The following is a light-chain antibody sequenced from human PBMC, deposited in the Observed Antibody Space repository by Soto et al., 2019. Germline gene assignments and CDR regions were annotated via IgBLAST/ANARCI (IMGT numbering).Light chain of an antibody. Sequence: DIVMTQSPDSLAVSLGERATINCKSSQSVLYSSNNKNYLAWFQQKPGQPPKLLIFWASARESGVPDQFSGSGSGTDFTLTISSLQAEDVAVYYCQQYYSTPLTFGGGTSVEIK. CDR3: QQYYSTPLT. V-gene: IGKV4-1*01. CDR1: QSVLYSSNNKNY. CDR2: WAS. J-gene: IGKJ4*01.